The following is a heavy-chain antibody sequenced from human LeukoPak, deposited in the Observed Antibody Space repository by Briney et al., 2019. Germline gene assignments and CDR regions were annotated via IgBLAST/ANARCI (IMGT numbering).Heavy chain of an antibody. CDR3: ASGQQWLELDNWFDP. CDR1: GDSVFSNSAA. CDR2: TYYRSKWYN. Sequence: SQTLSLTCAISGDSVFSNSAAGTWIRQSPSRGLERLGRTYYRSKWYNDYAVSVKSRITINPDTSKNQFSLQLNSVTPEDTAVYYCASGQQWLELDNWFDPWGQGTLVTVSS. D-gene: IGHD6-19*01. V-gene: IGHV6-1*01. J-gene: IGHJ5*02.